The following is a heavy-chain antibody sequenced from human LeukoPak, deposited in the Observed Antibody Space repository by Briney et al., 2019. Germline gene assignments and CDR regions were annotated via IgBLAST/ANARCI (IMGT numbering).Heavy chain of an antibody. CDR1: SGSISSYY. D-gene: IGHD3-3*01. V-gene: IGHV4-4*09. Sequence: SETLSLTCTVSSGSISSYYWSWIRQPPGKGLEWIGYIYTSGSTNYNPSLQSRVTISVDTSKNQFSLKLSSVTAADTAVYYCARQRFYYYYMDVWGEGTTVTVSS. CDR2: IYTSGST. J-gene: IGHJ6*03. CDR3: ARQRFYYYYMDV.